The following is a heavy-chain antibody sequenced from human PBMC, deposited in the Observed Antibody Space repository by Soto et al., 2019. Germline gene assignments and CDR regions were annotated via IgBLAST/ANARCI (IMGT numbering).Heavy chain of an antibody. CDR1: GFTFSSYA. J-gene: IGHJ4*02. CDR3: VSSNWYCD. V-gene: IGHV3-30-3*01. CDR2: ISYDGSNK. D-gene: IGHD6-13*01. Sequence: PGRSLRLSCAASGFTFSSYAMHWVRQAPGKGPEWVAVISYDGSNKYYADSVKGRFTISRDNSKNTLYPQMNSLRAEDTAVYYCVSSNWYCDWGQGTLVTVSS.